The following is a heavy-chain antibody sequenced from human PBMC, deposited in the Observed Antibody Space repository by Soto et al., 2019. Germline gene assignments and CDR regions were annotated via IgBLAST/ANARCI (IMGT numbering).Heavy chain of an antibody. CDR3: ASHPRDNSGYWYYFDY. D-gene: IGHD3-22*01. J-gene: IGHJ4*02. V-gene: IGHV3-21*01. Sequence: GGSLRLSCAASGFTFSSYSMNWVRQAPGKGLEWVSSISSSSSYIYYADSVKDRFTISRDNAKNSLYLQMNSLRAEDTAVYYCASHPRDNSGYWYYFDYWGQGTLVTVSS. CDR2: ISSSSSYI. CDR1: GFTFSSYS.